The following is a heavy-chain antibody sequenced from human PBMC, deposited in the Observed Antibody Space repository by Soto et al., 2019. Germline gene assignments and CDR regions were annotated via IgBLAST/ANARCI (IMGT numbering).Heavy chain of an antibody. D-gene: IGHD2-2*01. J-gene: IGHJ4*02. Sequence: QVQLVQSGAEVKEPGASVRVSCKASGYTFTSYDINWVRQATGQGLEWMGWMNPESRNTGSAQKFQGRVTMTRDTSISTAYIELASLRSKDTAVYYCASFVRHQLPTMDSWGQGTLVTVSS. V-gene: IGHV1-8*01. CDR1: GYTFTSYD. CDR2: MNPESRNT. CDR3: ASFVRHQLPTMDS.